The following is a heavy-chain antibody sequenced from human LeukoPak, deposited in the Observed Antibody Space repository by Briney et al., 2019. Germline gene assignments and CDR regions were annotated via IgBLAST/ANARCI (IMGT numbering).Heavy chain of an antibody. CDR1: GFTFSSYA. CDR3: ARGLLLWFGELSQPFDY. J-gene: IGHJ4*02. D-gene: IGHD3-10*01. V-gene: IGHV3-30*04. CDR2: ISYDGSNK. Sequence: QPGRSLRLSCAASGFTFSSYAMHWVRQAPGKGLEWVAVISYDGSNKYYADSVKGRFTISRDNSTNTLYLQMNSLRAEDTAVYYCARGLLLWFGELSQPFDYWGQGTLVTVSS.